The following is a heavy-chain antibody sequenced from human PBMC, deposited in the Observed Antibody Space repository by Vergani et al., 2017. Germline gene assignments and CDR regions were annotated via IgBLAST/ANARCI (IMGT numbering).Heavy chain of an antibody. J-gene: IGHJ2*01. CDR2: IYPGDSAT. Sequence: EVQLVQSGAEVKKPGESLKISCKGSGYSFTSYWIGWVRQMPGKGLEWMVIIYPGDSATRYSPSFQGQVTISADKSISTAYLQWSSLKASDTAMYYCARHAGYSSGYRYFDLWGRGTLVTVSS. CDR1: GYSFTSYW. CDR3: ARHAGYSSGYRYFDL. V-gene: IGHV5-51*01. D-gene: IGHD6-19*01.